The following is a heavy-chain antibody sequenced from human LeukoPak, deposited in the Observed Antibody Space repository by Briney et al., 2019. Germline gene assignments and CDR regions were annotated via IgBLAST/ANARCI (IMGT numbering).Heavy chain of an antibody. CDR3: ARDYYDSSGYYYGGF. CDR2: INPNSGDI. D-gene: IGHD3-22*01. J-gene: IGHJ4*02. CDR1: GYTFIGYQ. Sequence: GASVKVSCKASGYTFIGYQMHWVRQAPRQGLEWMGWINPNSGDISYAQKFQGRVTMTRDTSISTAYMELSRLTSDDSAVYYCARDYYDSSGYYYGGFWGQGTLVTVSS. V-gene: IGHV1-2*02.